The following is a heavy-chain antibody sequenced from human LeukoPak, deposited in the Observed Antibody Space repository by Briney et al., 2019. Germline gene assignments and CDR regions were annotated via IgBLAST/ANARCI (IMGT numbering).Heavy chain of an antibody. V-gene: IGHV3-48*01. CDR3: ARDFGRFGQSSANLDP. Sequence: PGGSLRLSCAASGFTFSSYSMNWVRQAPGKGLEWVSYISITSNTIYYADSVKGRFTISRDNAKNSLYLQMNSLRAADTSVYYCARDFGRFGQSSANLDPWGQGTLLTVPS. CDR1: GFTFSSYS. J-gene: IGHJ5*02. CDR2: ISITSNTI. D-gene: IGHD3-10*01.